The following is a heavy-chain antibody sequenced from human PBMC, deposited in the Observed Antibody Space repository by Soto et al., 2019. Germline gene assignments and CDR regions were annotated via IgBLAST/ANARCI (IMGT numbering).Heavy chain of an antibody. CDR1: GDSVSSNSAA. Sequence: QVQLQQSGPGLVKPSQTLSLTCAISGDSVSSNSAAWNWLRQSPSRGLEWLGRTYYRSKWYNDYAPSVKSQITINPDTSRNQFSLQLNSVTPEDTAVYYCARERGVLSEAFDIWGQGTVVTVSS. CDR3: ARERGVLSEAFDI. J-gene: IGHJ3*02. D-gene: IGHD3-10*01. CDR2: TYYRSKWYN. V-gene: IGHV6-1*01.